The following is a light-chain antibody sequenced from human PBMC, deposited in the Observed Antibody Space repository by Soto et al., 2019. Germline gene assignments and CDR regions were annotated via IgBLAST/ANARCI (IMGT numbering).Light chain of an antibody. CDR2: DVH. J-gene: IGLJ2*01. Sequence: QSVLTQPASVSWSPGQSIAISCTGTSSDVGGYNYVSWYQQHPGKAPKLMVYDVHSRPSGVSNRFSGSKSGNTASLTISGLQAEDEADYYCSSFTTSRTVVFGGGTKLTVL. CDR3: SSFTTSRTVV. CDR1: SSDVGGYNY. V-gene: IGLV2-14*01.